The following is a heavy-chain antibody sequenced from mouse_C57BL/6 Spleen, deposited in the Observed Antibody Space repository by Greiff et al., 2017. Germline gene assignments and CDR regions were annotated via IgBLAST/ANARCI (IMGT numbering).Heavy chain of an antibody. D-gene: IGHD2-4*01. J-gene: IGHJ3*01. CDR1: GYTFTSYW. Sequence: QVQLQQPGAELVRPGTSVTLSCKASGYTFTSYWMYWLKQRPGQGLVWIGVIDPSDSYTNYNQKFKGKATLTVDTSSNTAYMQLSSLKSEAAAVYYCARDDSGFAYWGQGTLVTVSA. V-gene: IGHV1-59*01. CDR3: ARDDSGFAY. CDR2: IDPSDSYT.